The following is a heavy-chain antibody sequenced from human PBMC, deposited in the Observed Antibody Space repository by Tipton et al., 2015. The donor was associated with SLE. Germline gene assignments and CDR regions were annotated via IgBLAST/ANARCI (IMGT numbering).Heavy chain of an antibody. Sequence: TLSLTCAVSGASISTHYWSWIRQPPGKGLEYIGYVYHTGASIYNPSLKNRVSISVDTSRNQFSLTLSSVTVADTAMYYCAKFGAFYDSSGHNYFDPWGQGTLVTVSS. CDR2: VYHTGAS. J-gene: IGHJ5*02. V-gene: IGHV4-59*11. CDR3: AKFGAFYDSSGHNYFDP. CDR1: GASISTHY. D-gene: IGHD3-22*01.